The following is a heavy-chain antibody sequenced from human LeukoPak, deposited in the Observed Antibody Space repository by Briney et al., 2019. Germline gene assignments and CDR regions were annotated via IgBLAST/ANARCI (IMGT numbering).Heavy chain of an antibody. D-gene: IGHD3-10*01. Sequence: VASVTVSCTASGYTFTSYYMHWVRQAPGQGLEWMGIINPSGGSTSYAQKFQGRVTMTRDTSTSTVYMELSSLRSEDTAVYYCARDLWFGDRTPNWYFDLWGRGTLVTVSS. V-gene: IGHV1-46*01. J-gene: IGHJ2*01. CDR1: GYTFTSYY. CDR2: INPSGGST. CDR3: ARDLWFGDRTPNWYFDL.